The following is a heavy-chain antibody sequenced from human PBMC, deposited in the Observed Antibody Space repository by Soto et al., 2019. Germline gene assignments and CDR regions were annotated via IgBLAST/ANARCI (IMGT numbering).Heavy chain of an antibody. CDR1: GATFSSYA. CDR3: ARHDYGDYWFDP. V-gene: IGHV1-69*13. J-gene: IGHJ5*02. CDR2: IIPIFGTA. Sequence: SVKVSCKASGATFSSYAISWVRQAPGQGLEWMGGIIPIFGTANYAQKFQGRVTITADESTSTAYMELSSLRSEDTAVYYCARHDYGDYWFDPWGQGTLVTVSS. D-gene: IGHD4-17*01.